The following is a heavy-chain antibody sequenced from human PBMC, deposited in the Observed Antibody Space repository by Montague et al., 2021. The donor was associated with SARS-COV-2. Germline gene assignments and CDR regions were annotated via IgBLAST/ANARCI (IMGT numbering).Heavy chain of an antibody. Sequence: SETLSLTCTVSGGSISSFYWSWSRQPPGKGLEWIGYISDSGSTNYNPSLTSRVTMSVDTSKNQFSLKVNSVTAADTAVYYCARDGSLRFEILIGPRHYYYGMDVWGQGTTVTVSS. CDR1: GGSISSFY. CDR3: ARDGSLRFEILIGPRHYYYGMDV. V-gene: IGHV4-59*12. D-gene: IGHD3-9*01. J-gene: IGHJ6*02. CDR2: ISDSGST.